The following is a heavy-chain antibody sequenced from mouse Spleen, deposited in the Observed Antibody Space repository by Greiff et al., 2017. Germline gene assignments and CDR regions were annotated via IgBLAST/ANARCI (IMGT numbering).Heavy chain of an antibody. Sequence: DVHLVESGGGLVKPGGSLKLSCAASGFTFSSYAMSWVRQTPEKRLEWVATISSGGSYTYYPDSVKGRFTISRDNAKNTLYLQMSSLRSEDTAMYYCARRVDYYAMDYWGQGTSVTVSS. V-gene: IGHV5-9-3*01. CDR3: ARRVDYYAMDY. D-gene: IGHD1-1*02. CDR2: ISSGGSYT. CDR1: GFTFSSYA. J-gene: IGHJ4*01.